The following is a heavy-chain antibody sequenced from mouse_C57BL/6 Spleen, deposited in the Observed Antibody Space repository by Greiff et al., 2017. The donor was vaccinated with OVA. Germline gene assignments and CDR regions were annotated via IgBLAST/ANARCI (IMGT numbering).Heavy chain of an antibody. CDR3: ARGGYSNYFDY. D-gene: IGHD2-5*01. J-gene: IGHJ2*01. CDR2: ISDGGSYT. CDR1: GFTFSSYA. V-gene: IGHV5-4*03. Sequence: EVNVVESGGGLVKPGGSLKLSCAASGFTFSSYAMSWVRQPPEKRLVWVATISDGGSYTYYPAYVKGRFTISRDNAKNNLYLQMSHLKSEDTAMYYCARGGYSNYFDYWGQGTTLTVSS.